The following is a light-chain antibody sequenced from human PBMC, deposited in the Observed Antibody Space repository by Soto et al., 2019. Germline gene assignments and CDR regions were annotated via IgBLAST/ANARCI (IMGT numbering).Light chain of an antibody. CDR1: SSNIGSLS. Sequence: QAVVTQPPSASGTPGQRVTISCSGSSSNIGSLSVDWYQHLPGTAPKLLIYSDYQRPSGVPDRFSGSKSGTSASLAISGLQSEDDADYYCAAWNGTLNGLYVFGTGTKLTVL. V-gene: IGLV1-44*01. CDR2: SDY. CDR3: AAWNGTLNGLYV. J-gene: IGLJ1*01.